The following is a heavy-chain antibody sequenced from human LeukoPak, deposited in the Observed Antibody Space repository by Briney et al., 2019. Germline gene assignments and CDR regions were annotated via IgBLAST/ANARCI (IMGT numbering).Heavy chain of an antibody. J-gene: IGHJ3*02. Sequence: PSETLSLTCTVSGGSISSSSYYWGWIRQPPGKGLEWIGSIYYSGSTYYNPSLKSRVTISVDTSKNQFSLKLSSVTAADTAVYYCARGSGTTTRQAFDIWGQGTMVIVYS. CDR2: IYYSGST. CDR3: ARGSGTTTRQAFDI. D-gene: IGHD1-7*01. V-gene: IGHV4-39*07. CDR1: GGSISSSSYY.